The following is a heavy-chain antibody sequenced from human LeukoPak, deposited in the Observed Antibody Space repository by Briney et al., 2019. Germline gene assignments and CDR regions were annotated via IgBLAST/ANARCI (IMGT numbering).Heavy chain of an antibody. D-gene: IGHD6-13*01. CDR3: ARGAAATSNFDY. CDR1: GGTFSSYA. Sequence: GSSVRVSCKASGGTFSSYAISWVRQAPGQGLEWMGGIIPIFGTANYAQKFQGRVTITADESTSTAYMELSSLRSEDTAVYYGARGAAATSNFDYWGQGTLVTVSS. J-gene: IGHJ4*02. V-gene: IGHV1-69*01. CDR2: IIPIFGTA.